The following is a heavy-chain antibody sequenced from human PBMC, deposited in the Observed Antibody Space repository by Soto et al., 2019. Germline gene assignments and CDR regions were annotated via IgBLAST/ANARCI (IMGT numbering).Heavy chain of an antibody. CDR3: ARYRGDPYWYFDL. J-gene: IGHJ2*01. CDR1: GYTFTEYE. Sequence: QVQLVQSGAEVRKPGASVKVSCKASGYTFTEYEISWVRQAPGQGLEWMGWISVYNDNRHYAEKVQGRVTLTIDKSTSTAYMEMRSLISDDTAIYYCARYRGDPYWYFDLWGRGTLVTVSS. V-gene: IGHV1-18*01. D-gene: IGHD4-17*01. CDR2: ISVYNDNR.